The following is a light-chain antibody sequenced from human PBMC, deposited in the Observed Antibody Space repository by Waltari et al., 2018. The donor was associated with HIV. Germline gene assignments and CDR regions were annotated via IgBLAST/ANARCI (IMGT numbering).Light chain of an antibody. CDR3: QVWDSGSAHVV. Sequence: SYVLTQPPSVSVAPGQTAGITCGGDNIGSKSVHWYQQKPGQATVLLIYDGAARPSVIPERFSGSNSENTATLPIGRVEAGDEADYYCQVWDSGSAHVVFGGGTNLAVL. CDR1: NIGSKS. J-gene: IGLJ2*01. CDR2: DGA. V-gene: IGLV3-21*02.